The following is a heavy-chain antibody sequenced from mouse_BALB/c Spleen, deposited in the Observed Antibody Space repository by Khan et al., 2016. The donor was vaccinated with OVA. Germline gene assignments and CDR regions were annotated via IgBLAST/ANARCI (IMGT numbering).Heavy chain of an antibody. J-gene: IGHJ4*01. CDR3: ARDGSRYNYAMDY. D-gene: IGHD2-3*01. CDR1: GYSINSDYA. V-gene: IGHV3-2*02. CDR2: ISSSGST. Sequence: QLEESGPGLVQPSQSLSLTCTVTGYSINSDYAWNWLRQFPGNKLEWMGYISSSGSTNYNPALKSRISITRDTSKNQFFLQLNSVTTEDTATYYCARDGSRYNYAMDYWGQGTSVTVSA.